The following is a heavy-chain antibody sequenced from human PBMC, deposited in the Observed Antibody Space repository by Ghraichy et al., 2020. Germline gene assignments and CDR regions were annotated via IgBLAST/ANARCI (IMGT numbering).Heavy chain of an antibody. V-gene: IGHV3-21*01. CDR1: GFTFSSYS. CDR3: ERADVSGRYYEEWNWLDP. J-gene: IGHJ5*02. Sequence: GGSLRLSCAASGFTFSSYSMNWVRLVPGKGMEWVSSISSSSRYIYYADSVKGQFTISRDNAKNSLYLQMNSPIAEDTAVYYCERADVSGRYYEEWNWLDPWGQGTLVTVSS. D-gene: IGHD1-26*01. CDR2: ISSSSRYI.